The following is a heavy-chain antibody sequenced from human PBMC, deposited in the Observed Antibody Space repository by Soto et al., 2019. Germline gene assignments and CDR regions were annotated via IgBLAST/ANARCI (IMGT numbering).Heavy chain of an antibody. Sequence: SGPTLVNPTQTLTLTCTFSGFSLTTSGMCVSWIRQPPGKALEWLALIDWDNDKYYSTSLKTRLTISKDTSKNQVVLTMTNMDPVDTATYFCARSSVSYYDSSGYRGVIDYWGQGTQVTVSS. D-gene: IGHD3-22*01. CDR1: GFSLTTSGMC. V-gene: IGHV2-70*01. J-gene: IGHJ4*02. CDR2: IDWDNDK. CDR3: ARSSVSYYDSSGYRGVIDY.